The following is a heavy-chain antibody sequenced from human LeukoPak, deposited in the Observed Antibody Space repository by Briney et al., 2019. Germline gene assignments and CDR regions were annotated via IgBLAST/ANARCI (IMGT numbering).Heavy chain of an antibody. CDR1: GYSISSGYY. CDR3: ARVTHYYDSGSYPY. J-gene: IGHJ4*02. Sequence: SETLSLTCTVSGYSISSGYYWGWIRQSSGKGLEWIGNIYHSGTTYYNPSLKSRATISVDTSKNQFSLKLSSVTAADTAVYYCARVTHYYDSGSYPYWGQGTLVIVSS. CDR2: IYHSGTT. V-gene: IGHV4-38-2*02. D-gene: IGHD3-10*01.